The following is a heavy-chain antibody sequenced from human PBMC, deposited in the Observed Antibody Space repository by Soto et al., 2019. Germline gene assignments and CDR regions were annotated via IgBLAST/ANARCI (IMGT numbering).Heavy chain of an antibody. D-gene: IGHD4-17*01. J-gene: IGHJ5*02. CDR3: AGFYGDYLNWFDP. CDR1: GGSISSGGYS. V-gene: IGHV4-30-2*01. Sequence: QLQLQESGSGLVKPPQTLSLTCAVSGGSISSGGYSWSWIRQPPGRGLEWIGYIYHSGSTYYNPSLKSRVTISVDRSKNQFSLKLNSVTAADTAVYYCAGFYGDYLNWFDPWGQGTLVTVSS. CDR2: IYHSGST.